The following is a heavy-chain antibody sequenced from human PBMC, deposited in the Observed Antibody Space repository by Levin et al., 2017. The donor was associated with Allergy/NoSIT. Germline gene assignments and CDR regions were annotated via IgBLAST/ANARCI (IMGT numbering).Heavy chain of an antibody. J-gene: IGHJ4*02. CDR2: IYHVGGT. CDR1: GGSTTSNNW. V-gene: IGHV4-4*02. CDR3: AREAGAATFKGFDY. D-gene: IGHD6-25*01. Sequence: HSQTLSLTCAVSGGSTTSNNWWSWVRQPPGKGLEWMGEIYHVGGTNYNPSFEGRITMSVDNSKNQVSLRLSSVTAADTAIYFCAREAGAATFKGFDYWGPGIPVTVSS.